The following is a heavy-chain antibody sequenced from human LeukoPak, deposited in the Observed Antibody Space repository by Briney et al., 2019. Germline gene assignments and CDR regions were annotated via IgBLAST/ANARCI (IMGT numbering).Heavy chain of an antibody. J-gene: IGHJ5*02. D-gene: IGHD2-21*02. CDR2: ISAYNGNT. Sequence: ASVKVSCKASGYTFTSYGISWVRQAPGQGLEWMGWISAYNGNTNYGQKLQGRVTMTTDTSTSTAYMELRSLRSDDTAVYYCARDHWVTHGPGWFDPWGQGTLVTVSS. CDR1: GYTFTSYG. CDR3: ARDHWVTHGPGWFDP. V-gene: IGHV1-18*01.